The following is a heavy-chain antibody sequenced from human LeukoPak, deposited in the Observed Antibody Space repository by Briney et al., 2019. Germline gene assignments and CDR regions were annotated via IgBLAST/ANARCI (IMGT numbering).Heavy chain of an antibody. CDR2: IIPIFGTA. V-gene: IGHV1-69*05. CDR1: GGTFSSYA. CDR3: ARDRGDGYYWRFDY. D-gene: IGHD5-24*01. J-gene: IGHJ4*02. Sequence: ASVKVSCKASGGTFSSYAISWVRQAPGQGLEWMGGIIPIFGTANYAQKFQGRVTITTDESTSTAYMELSSLRSEDTAVYYCARDRGDGYYWRFDYWGQGTLVTVSS.